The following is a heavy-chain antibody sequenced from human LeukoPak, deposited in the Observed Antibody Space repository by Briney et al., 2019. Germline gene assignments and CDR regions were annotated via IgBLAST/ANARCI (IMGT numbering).Heavy chain of an antibody. Sequence: GGSLRLSCAASGSIFSVYYMIWIRQAPGKGLEWISYITRSGSTIYYAESVRGRFTISRDDAKNSLYLQMNSLRAEDTAVYYCATSQTVNGVEAMRFDPWGQGTLVIVSS. CDR2: ITRSGSTI. J-gene: IGHJ5*02. V-gene: IGHV3-11*01. CDR1: GSIFSVYY. CDR3: ATSQTVNGVEAMRFDP. D-gene: IGHD2-21*02.